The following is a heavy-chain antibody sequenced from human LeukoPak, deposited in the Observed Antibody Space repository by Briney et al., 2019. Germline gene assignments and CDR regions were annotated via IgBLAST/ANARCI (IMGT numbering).Heavy chain of an antibody. Sequence: RPGGSLRLSCAASGFTFSSYAMSWVRQAPGKGLEWVSAISGSGGSTYYADSVKGRFTISRDNSKNTLYLQMNSLRAEDTAVYYCANGLGYGGLNWFDPWGQGTLVTVSS. V-gene: IGHV3-23*01. CDR1: GFTFSSYA. D-gene: IGHD4-23*01. J-gene: IGHJ5*02. CDR2: ISGSGGST. CDR3: ANGLGYGGLNWFDP.